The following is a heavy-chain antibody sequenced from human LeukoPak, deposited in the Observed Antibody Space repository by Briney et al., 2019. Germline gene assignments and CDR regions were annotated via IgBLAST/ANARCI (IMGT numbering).Heavy chain of an antibody. Sequence: TGGSLRLSCAASGFTFSSYSMNWVRQAPGKGLEWVSSISSSSSYIYYADSVKGRFTISRDDAQRSLYLQMNSLTAEDTAIYYCARGWDDGIHFHIWGQGTKVTVSS. CDR2: ISSSSSYI. J-gene: IGHJ3*02. V-gene: IGHV3-21*01. CDR3: ARGWDDGIHFHI. CDR1: GFTFSSYS. D-gene: IGHD5-18*01.